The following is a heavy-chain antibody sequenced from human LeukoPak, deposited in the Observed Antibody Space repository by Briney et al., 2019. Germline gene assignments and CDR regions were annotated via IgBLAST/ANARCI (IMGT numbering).Heavy chain of an antibody. J-gene: IGHJ4*02. CDR3: ARESTQWEVLFDY. D-gene: IGHD1-26*01. V-gene: IGHV3-72*01. CDR1: GFTFSDHH. CDR2: SRNKANSYTT. Sequence: GGSLRLSCAVSGFTFSDHHMDWVRQVPGKGLEWVGRSRNKANSYTTEYAASVKGRFSISRDDSKNLLYLQMKSLKTEDTALYYCARESTQWEVLFDYWGQGTLVTVSS.